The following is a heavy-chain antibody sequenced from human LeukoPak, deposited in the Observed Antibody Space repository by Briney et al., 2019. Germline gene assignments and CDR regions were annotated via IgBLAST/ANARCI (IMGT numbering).Heavy chain of an antibody. CDR3: ARDASTFGEQLVPWFDP. Sequence: SETLSLTCTVSGGSISSYYWSWIRQPAGKGLEWIGRIYTSGSTNYNPSLKRRVTMSVDTSKNQFSLKLSSVTAADTAVYYCARDASTFGEQLVPWFDPWGQGTLVTVSS. D-gene: IGHD6-6*01. V-gene: IGHV4-4*07. CDR2: IYTSGST. J-gene: IGHJ5*02. CDR1: GGSISSYY.